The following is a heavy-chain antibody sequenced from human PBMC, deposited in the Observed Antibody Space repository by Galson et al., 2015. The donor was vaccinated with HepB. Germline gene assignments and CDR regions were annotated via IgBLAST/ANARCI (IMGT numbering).Heavy chain of an antibody. CDR2: IYHSGSA. D-gene: IGHD2-15*01. J-gene: IGHJ3*01. CDR1: GGSISSGAYF. CDR3: AREVGAATEWEDAFDV. Sequence: LSLTCTVSGGSISSGAYFWSWIRQAPGKGLEWIGYIYHSGSAYYNPSLESRLTISIDTSKNQFSLQLSSVTAADTGVYYCAREVGAATEWEDAFDVWGQGTKVTVSS. V-gene: IGHV4-30-4*01.